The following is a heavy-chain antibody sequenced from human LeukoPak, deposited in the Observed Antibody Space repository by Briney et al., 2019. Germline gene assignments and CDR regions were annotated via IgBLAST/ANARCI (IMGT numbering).Heavy chain of an antibody. V-gene: IGHV4-59*01. CDR2: IYNSDRT. J-gene: IGHJ4*02. D-gene: IGHD3-22*01. CDR3: ARGSHYYDSLH. Sequence: PSETLSLTCSVSGGSFNSYLWAWIRQPPGKKLEWIGYIYNSDRTKHNPSLESRVTLSAGPSNNQFSLKLTSATAADTAIYYCARGSHYYDSLHWGLGTLVTVSS. CDR1: GGSFNSYL.